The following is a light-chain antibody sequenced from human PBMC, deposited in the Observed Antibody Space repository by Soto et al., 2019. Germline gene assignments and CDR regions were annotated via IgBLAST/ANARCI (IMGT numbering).Light chain of an antibody. CDR3: QEYGSSPVT. CDR1: QSVSSSY. Sequence: EIVLTQSPGTLSLSPGERATLSCRASQSVSSSYLAWYQQTPGQAPRLLIYGASSRDTGIPDRFSGSGSGTDFTLTISRLEPEDFAVYYGQEYGSSPVTFGQGTKLEIK. V-gene: IGKV3-20*01. J-gene: IGKJ2*01. CDR2: GAS.